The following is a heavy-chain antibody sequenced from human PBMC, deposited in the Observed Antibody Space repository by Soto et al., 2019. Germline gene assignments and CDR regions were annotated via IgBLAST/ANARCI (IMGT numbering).Heavy chain of an antibody. J-gene: IGHJ4*02. CDR3: ASSMGRGGNDY. Sequence: EVQLVESGGGLVQPGGSLRLSCAASGFTVSDYWMSWVRQAPGKGLECVANIKTDGREKYYVDPVKGRFTISRDNAKNSLYLQMNSLRAEDTAVYYCASSMGRGGNDYWGQGTLVAVSS. CDR2: IKTDGREK. CDR1: GFTVSDYW. V-gene: IGHV3-7*05. D-gene: IGHD3-10*01.